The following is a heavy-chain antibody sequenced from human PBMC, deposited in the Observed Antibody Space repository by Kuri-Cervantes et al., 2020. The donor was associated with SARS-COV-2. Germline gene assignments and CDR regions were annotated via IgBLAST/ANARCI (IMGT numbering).Heavy chain of an antibody. CDR3: ARSGLGDIYREDGACDI. CDR2: ITPFNGNT. CDR1: GDSFYYRF. V-gene: IGHV1-45*01. Sequence: SVKVSCKASGDSFYYRFLHWVRQAPGQPLEWMGWITPFNGNTNYAQRFQDRVTITRDRSMSTAYMELRSLRSDDTAMYYCARSGLGDIYREDGACDILGQGTMVTVSS. D-gene: IGHD3-16*01. J-gene: IGHJ3*02.